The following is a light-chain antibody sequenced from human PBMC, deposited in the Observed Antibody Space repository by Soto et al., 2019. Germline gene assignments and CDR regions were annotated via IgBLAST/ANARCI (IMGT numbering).Light chain of an antibody. CDR3: QQYGSSPPT. J-gene: IGKJ1*01. V-gene: IGKV3-20*01. CDR1: QSVSRNY. CDR2: GAS. Sequence: EIGLTQSPGTLSLSPGGRATLSCRASQSVSRNYVAWYQQKPGQAPRLLIYGASSRASGIPDRFSGSGSGADFTLTISRLEPEDFAVYYCQQYGSSPPTFGQGTKVDIK.